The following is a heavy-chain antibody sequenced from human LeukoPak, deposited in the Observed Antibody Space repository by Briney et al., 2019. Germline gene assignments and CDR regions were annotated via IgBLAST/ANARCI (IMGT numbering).Heavy chain of an antibody. V-gene: IGHV3-7*01. CDR1: GFNFSNYW. Sequence: GGSLRLSCVVSGFNFSNYWMNWVRQAPGKGLEWVANIKHDGSEKYYVDSVKGRFSISRDDAKKSLYLQMNSLRAEDTAVYYCARALSHCLDYWGQGTLVTVSS. CDR2: IKHDGSEK. J-gene: IGHJ4*02. D-gene: IGHD3-16*01. CDR3: ARALSHCLDY.